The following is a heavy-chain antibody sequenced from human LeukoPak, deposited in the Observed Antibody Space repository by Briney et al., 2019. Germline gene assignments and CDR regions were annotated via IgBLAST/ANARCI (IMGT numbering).Heavy chain of an antibody. D-gene: IGHD6-6*01. J-gene: IGHJ4*02. V-gene: IGHV3-73*01. CDR2: IRNKANNYAT. CDR3: TYTSSSGVVY. Sequence: QPGGSLRLPCAASGFTFSVSAMYWVRQASGKGLEWVGRIRNKANNYATAYAASLKGRFTISRDDSKNTAYLQMNSLETEDTAMYYCTYTSSSGVVYWGQGTLVTVSS. CDR1: GFTFSVSA.